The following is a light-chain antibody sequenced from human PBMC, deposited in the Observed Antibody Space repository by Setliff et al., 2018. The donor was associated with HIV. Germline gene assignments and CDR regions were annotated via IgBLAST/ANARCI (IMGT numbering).Light chain of an antibody. Sequence: QSALTQPASVSGSPGQSITVSCTGTSSDLGDYNYVSWYQQHPGKAPKLLIYDVSDRPSGVSNRFSGSKSGNTASPTIPGLQAEDEAEYYCSSYAGSYTSLFVFGTGTKVTVL. CDR1: SSDLGDYNY. J-gene: IGLJ1*01. V-gene: IGLV2-14*01. CDR3: SSYAGSYTSLFV. CDR2: DVS.